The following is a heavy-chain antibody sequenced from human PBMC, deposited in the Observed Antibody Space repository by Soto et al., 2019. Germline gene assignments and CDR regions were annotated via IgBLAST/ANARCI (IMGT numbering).Heavy chain of an antibody. J-gene: IGHJ5*02. CDR3: ARVRYFETKGWFDT. Sequence: QVQLQETGPGLVKPSQTLSLTCTVSGVSISNGEYYWSWVRQPPGKGREWTAYISYSGSTFYNPSRQGRVTITVATSKNRFSLKLSSVTAADRAVYFCARVRYFETKGWFDTGGQGTLVTVSS. D-gene: IGHD3-9*01. V-gene: IGHV4-30-4*01. CDR1: GVSISNGEYY. CDR2: ISYSGST.